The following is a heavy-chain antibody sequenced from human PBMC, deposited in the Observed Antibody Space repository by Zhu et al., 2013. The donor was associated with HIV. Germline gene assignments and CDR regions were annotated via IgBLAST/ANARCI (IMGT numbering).Heavy chain of an antibody. V-gene: IGHV1-69*01. D-gene: IGHD6-6*01. CDR3: AKSYVRAAKPSIAARGVRVGYYYGMDV. CDR2: IIPIFGTA. Sequence: QVQLVQSGAEVKKPGSSVKVSCKASGGTFSSYAISWVRQAPGQGLEWMGGIIPIFGTANYAQKFQGRVTITADESTSTAYMELSSLRSEDTAVYYCAKSYVRAAKPSIAARGVRVGYYYGMDVWGQGP. CDR1: GGTFSSYA. J-gene: IGHJ6*02.